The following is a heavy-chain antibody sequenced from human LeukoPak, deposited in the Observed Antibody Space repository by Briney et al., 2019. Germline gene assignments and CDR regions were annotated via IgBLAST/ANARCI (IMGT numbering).Heavy chain of an antibody. V-gene: IGHV4-30-4*01. D-gene: IGHD1-1*01. J-gene: IGHJ4*02. CDR2: IYYSGST. Sequence: SQTLSLTCTVSGGSISSGDYYWSWIRHPPGKGLEWIGYIYYSGSTYYNPSLKSRVTISVDTSKNQFSLKLSSVTAADTAVYYCARVPETGSFSFDYWGQGTLVTVSS. CDR1: GGSISSGDYY. CDR3: ARVPETGSFSFDY.